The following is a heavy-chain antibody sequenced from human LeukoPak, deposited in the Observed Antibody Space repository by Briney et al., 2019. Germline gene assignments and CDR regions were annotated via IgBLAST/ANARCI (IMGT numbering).Heavy chain of an antibody. CDR2: IRYDGSNK. CDR3: AKDRFWSGYDAFDI. V-gene: IGHV3-30*02. Sequence: GGSLRLSCAASGFTFSSYGMHWVRQAPGKGLEWVAFIRYDGSNKYYADSVKGRFTISRDNSKNTLHLQMNSLRAEDTAVYYCAKDRFWSGYDAFDIWGQGTMVTVSS. D-gene: IGHD3-3*01. CDR1: GFTFSSYG. J-gene: IGHJ3*02.